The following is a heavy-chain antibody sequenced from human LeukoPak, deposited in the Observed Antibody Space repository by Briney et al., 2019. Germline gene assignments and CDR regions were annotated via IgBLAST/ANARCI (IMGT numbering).Heavy chain of an antibody. D-gene: IGHD2-2*02. CDR3: ARENIVVVPAAIGDWFDP. CDR2: ISGSGGNT. J-gene: IGHJ5*02. CDR1: GFTFSSYA. V-gene: IGHV3-23*01. Sequence: GGSLRLSCAASGFTFSSYAMSWVRQAPGKGLEWVSAISGSGGNTYYADSVKGRFTISRDNSKNTPYLQMNSLRAEDTAVYYCARENIVVVPAAIGDWFDPWGQGTLVTVSS.